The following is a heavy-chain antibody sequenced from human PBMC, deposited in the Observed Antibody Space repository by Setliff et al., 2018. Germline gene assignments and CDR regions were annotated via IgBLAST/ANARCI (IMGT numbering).Heavy chain of an antibody. CDR1: GFRFSDLY. V-gene: IGHV3-11*04. CDR3: ARDVFDFRTGQAGP. D-gene: IGHD3-3*01. J-gene: IGHJ5*02. CDR2: ISGAGTTV. Sequence: SGGSLRLSCAASGFRFSDLYMSWVRQVPGKGLEWLSKISGAGTTVYYADSVRGRFTISRDNAKNSLYLQMNSLRVEDTAVYYCARDVFDFRTGQAGPWGQGTLVTVSS.